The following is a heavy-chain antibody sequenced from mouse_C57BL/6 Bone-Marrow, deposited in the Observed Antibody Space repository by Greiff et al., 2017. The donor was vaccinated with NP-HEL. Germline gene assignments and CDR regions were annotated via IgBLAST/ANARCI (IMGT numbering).Heavy chain of an antibody. CDR2: IHPNSGST. J-gene: IGHJ2*01. V-gene: IGHV1-64*01. CDR1: GYTFTSYW. D-gene: IGHD1-1*01. CDR3: ARGRDGFGY. Sequence: QVQLKQPGAELVKPGASVKLSCKASGYTFTSYWMHWVKQRPGQGLEWIGMIHPNSGSTNYNEKFKSKATLTVDKSSSTAYMQLSSLTSEDSAVYDCARGRDGFGYWGQGTTLTVSS.